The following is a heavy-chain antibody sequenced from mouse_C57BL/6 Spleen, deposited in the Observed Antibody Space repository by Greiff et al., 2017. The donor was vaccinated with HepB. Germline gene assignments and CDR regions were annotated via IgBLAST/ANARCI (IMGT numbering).Heavy chain of an antibody. V-gene: IGHV5-4*01. CDR3: ARPGRRGSWYFDV. Sequence: EVQRVESGGGLVKPGGSLKLSCAASGFTFSSYAMSWVRQTPEKRLEWVATISDGGSYTYYPDNVKGRFTISRDNAKNNLYLQMSHLKSEDTAMYYCARPGRRGSWYFDVWGTGTTVTVSS. D-gene: IGHD3-1*01. CDR2: ISDGGSYT. J-gene: IGHJ1*03. CDR1: GFTFSSYA.